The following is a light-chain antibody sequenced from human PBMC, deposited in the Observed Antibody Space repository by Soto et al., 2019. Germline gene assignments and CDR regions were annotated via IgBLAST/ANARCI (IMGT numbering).Light chain of an antibody. CDR3: CSYTSSSTPNV. J-gene: IGLJ1*01. CDR2: DVS. Sequence: QSVLTQPASVSGSPGQSITISCTGTSSDVGGYNYVSWYQQHPGQAPKLMIYDVSNRPSGVSNRFSGSKSGNTASLTISGLQAEYGADYYCCSYTSSSTPNVVGTGTKVTVL. V-gene: IGLV2-14*01. CDR1: SSDVGGYNY.